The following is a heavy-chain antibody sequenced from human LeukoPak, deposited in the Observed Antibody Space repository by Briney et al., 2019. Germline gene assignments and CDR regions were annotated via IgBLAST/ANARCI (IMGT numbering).Heavy chain of an antibody. CDR2: ISSSGSTI. CDR1: GFTFSDYY. J-gene: IGHJ4*02. Sequence: PGGSLGLSCAASGFTFSDYYMSWIRQAPGKGLEWVSYISSSGSTIYYADSVKGRFTISKDNAKNSLYLQMNSLRAEDTAVYYCARDPLYSSGWFPDYWGQGTLVTVSS. CDR3: ARDPLYSSGWFPDY. D-gene: IGHD6-19*01. V-gene: IGHV3-11*01.